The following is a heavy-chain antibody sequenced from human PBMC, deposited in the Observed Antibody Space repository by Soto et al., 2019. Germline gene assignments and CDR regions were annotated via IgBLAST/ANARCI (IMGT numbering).Heavy chain of an antibody. CDR1: GYTFTSYG. J-gene: IGHJ4*02. V-gene: IGHV1-18*04. CDR2: ISAYNGNT. D-gene: IGHD2-21*01. CDR3: ASYIGDRDYFDY. Sequence: ASVKVSCKASGYTFTSYGSIWVRQAPGQGLEWMGWISAYNGNTNYAQKLQGRVTMTTDTSTSTAYMELRSLRSDDTAVYYCASYIGDRDYFDYWGQGTLVTVSS.